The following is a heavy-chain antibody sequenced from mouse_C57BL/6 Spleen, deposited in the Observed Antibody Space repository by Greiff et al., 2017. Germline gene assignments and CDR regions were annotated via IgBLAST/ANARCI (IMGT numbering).Heavy chain of an antibody. CDR1: GYTFTDYE. CDR2: IDPETGGT. D-gene: IGHD4-1*01. V-gene: IGHV1-15*01. J-gene: IGHJ2*01. Sequence: QVQLQQSGAELVRPGASVTLSCKASGYTFTDYEMHWVKQTPVPGLEWIGAIDPETGGTAYNQKFKGKAILTAEQSSSTAYMELRSLTSEDSAVYYCTRPGPFDYWGQGTTLTVSS. CDR3: TRPGPFDY.